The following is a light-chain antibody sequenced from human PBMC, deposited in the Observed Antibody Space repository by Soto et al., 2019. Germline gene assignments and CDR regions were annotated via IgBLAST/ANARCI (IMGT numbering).Light chain of an antibody. J-gene: IGLJ3*02. CDR1: SGHSSYA. V-gene: IGLV4-69*01. CDR3: QTWGTGPWV. Sequence: QSVLTQSPSASASLGASVKLTCTLSSGHSSYAIAWHPQQPEKGPRFLMKLNSDGSHSKGDGIPDRFSGSSSGAERYLPISSRQSEDEAYYYCQTWGTGPWVFGGGTKRTV. CDR2: LNSDGSH.